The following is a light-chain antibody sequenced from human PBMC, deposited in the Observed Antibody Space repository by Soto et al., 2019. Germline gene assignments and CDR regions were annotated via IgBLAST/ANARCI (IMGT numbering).Light chain of an antibody. CDR2: LSSDGSH. J-gene: IGLJ2*01. Sequence: QPVLTQSPSASASLGASVKLTCTLSSGHSSYAMAWHQQQPEKGPRYLMKLSSDGSHSKGDGIPDRFSGSSSGAERYLTISSLQSEDEADYYCQTWDTGARVVFGGGTKVTVL. V-gene: IGLV4-69*01. CDR3: QTWDTGARVV. CDR1: SGHSSYA.